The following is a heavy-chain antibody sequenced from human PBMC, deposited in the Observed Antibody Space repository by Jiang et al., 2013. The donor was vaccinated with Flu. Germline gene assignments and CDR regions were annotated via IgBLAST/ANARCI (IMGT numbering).Heavy chain of an antibody. CDR2: INPNSGGT. CDR3: AREWFGELLRGSDYGMDV. J-gene: IGHJ6*02. CDR1: GYTFTGYY. V-gene: IGHV1-2*02. Sequence: SGAEVKKPGASVKVSCKASGYTFTGYYMHWVRQAPGQGLEWMGWINPNSGGTNYAQKFQGRVTMTRDTSISTAYMELSRLRSDDTAVYYCAREWFGELLRGSDYGMDVWGQGTTVTVSS. D-gene: IGHD3-10*01.